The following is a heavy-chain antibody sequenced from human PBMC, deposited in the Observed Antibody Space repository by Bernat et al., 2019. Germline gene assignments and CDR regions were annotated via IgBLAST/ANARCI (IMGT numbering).Heavy chain of an antibody. J-gene: IGHJ3*02. CDR3: TTGVRVVAATRDAFDI. CDR1: EFTFSNAW. Sequence: EVQLVESGGGLVKPGGSLRLSCAASEFTFSNAWMSWFRQAPGKGLEWVGRIKSKTDGGTTDYAAPVKGRFTISRDDSKNTLYLQMNSLKTEDTAVYYCTTGVRVVAATRDAFDIWGQGTMVTVSS. V-gene: IGHV3-15*01. D-gene: IGHD2-15*01. CDR2: IKSKTDGGTT.